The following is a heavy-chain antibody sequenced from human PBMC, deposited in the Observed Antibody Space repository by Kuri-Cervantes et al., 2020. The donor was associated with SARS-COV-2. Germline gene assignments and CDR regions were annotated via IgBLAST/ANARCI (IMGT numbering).Heavy chain of an antibody. V-gene: IGHV1-2*02. J-gene: IGHJ4*02. CDR3: AKDQGDSYGISYFDC. CDR1: GYTFTGYY. CDR2: INPNSGGT. D-gene: IGHD5-18*01. Sequence: ASVKVSCKASGYTFTGYYMHWVRQAPGQGLEWMGWINPNSGGTNYAQKFQGRVTMTRDTSISTAYMELSRLRAEDTAVYYCAKDQGDSYGISYFDCWGQGTLVTVSS.